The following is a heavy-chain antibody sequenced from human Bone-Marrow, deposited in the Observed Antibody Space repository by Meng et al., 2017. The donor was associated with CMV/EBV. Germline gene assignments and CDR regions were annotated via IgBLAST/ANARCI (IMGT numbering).Heavy chain of an antibody. CDR1: GFTFSSYA. J-gene: IGHJ5*02. CDR2: ISYDGSNK. Sequence: GESLRLSCAASGFTFSSYAMHWVRQAPGKGLEWVAVISYDGSNKYYADSVKGRFTISRDNSKNTLYLQMNSLRAEDTAVYYCARDLSPGYDEENWFDPWGQGTLVTVSS. CDR3: ARDLSPGYDEENWFDP. V-gene: IGHV3-30*04. D-gene: IGHD1-1*01.